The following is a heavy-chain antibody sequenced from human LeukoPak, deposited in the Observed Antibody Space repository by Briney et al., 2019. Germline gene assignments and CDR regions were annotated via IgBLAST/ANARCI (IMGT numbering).Heavy chain of an antibody. CDR2: IYTSGST. J-gene: IGHJ4*02. D-gene: IGHD3-10*01. CDR3: ARVLWFGELLFDY. V-gene: IGHV4-61*02. Sequence: SQTLSLTCTVSGGSISSGSYYWSWIRQPAGKGLEWIGRIYTSGSTNYNPSLKSRVTISVDTSKNQFSLKLSSVTAADTAVYYCARVLWFGELLFDYWGQGTLVTVPS. CDR1: GGSISSGSYY.